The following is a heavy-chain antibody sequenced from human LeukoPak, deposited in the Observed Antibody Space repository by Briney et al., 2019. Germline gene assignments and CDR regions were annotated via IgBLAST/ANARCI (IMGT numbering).Heavy chain of an antibody. Sequence: ASVKVSCKVSGYTLTELSMHWVRQAPGKGLEWMGGFDPEDGETIYAQKFQGRVTMTEDTSTDTAYMELSSLRSEDTAVYYCATVRYSSGYSPPDYWGQGTLVTVSS. CDR3: ATVRYSSGYSPPDY. CDR1: GYTLTELS. CDR2: FDPEDGET. D-gene: IGHD3-22*01. J-gene: IGHJ4*02. V-gene: IGHV1-24*01.